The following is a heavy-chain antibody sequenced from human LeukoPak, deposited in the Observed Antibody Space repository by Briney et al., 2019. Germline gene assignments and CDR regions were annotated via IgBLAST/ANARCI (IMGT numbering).Heavy chain of an antibody. V-gene: IGHV4-59*08. CDR2: IFYSGDT. CDR1: GGSFSNYY. CDR3: ARGSARMVANPLFDY. Sequence: PSETLSLTCTVSGGSFSNYYWTWIRQSPGRGLEWIGYIFYSGDTNYNPSLKSRVTMSLDTSKNQFSLRLNSVTAADTAVYYCARGSARMVANPLFDYWGRGTLVTVSS. J-gene: IGHJ4*02. D-gene: IGHD5-12*01.